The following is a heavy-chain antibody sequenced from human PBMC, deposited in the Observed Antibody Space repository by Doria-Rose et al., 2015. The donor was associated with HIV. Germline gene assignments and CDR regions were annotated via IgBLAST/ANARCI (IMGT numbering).Heavy chain of an antibody. CDR2: IFSDDAR. D-gene: IGHD6-13*01. CDR3: ARIKSSRWYHKYYFDF. Sequence: QVTLKESGPVLVRPTETLTLTCTVSGVSLSSPGMGVSWIRQPPGKALEWLANIFSDDARSYKAPLKSRLTISRSTSKSQVVLTMTDMDPVDTATYYCARIKSSRWYHKYYFDFWGQGTLVIVSA. CDR1: GVSLSSPGMG. J-gene: IGHJ4*02. V-gene: IGHV2-26*01.